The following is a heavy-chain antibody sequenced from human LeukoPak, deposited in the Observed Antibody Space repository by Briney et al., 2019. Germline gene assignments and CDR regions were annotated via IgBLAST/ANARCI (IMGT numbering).Heavy chain of an antibody. Sequence: ASVKVSCKASGYTFTGYYMHWVRQAPGQGLEWMGWINPNSGGTNYAQKFQGRVTMTRDTSISTAYMELSRLRSDDTAVHYCARVRGDSSGYYYYNAFDIWGQGTMVTVSS. D-gene: IGHD3-22*01. CDR3: ARVRGDSSGYYYYNAFDI. J-gene: IGHJ3*02. CDR1: GYTFTGYY. V-gene: IGHV1-2*02. CDR2: INPNSGGT.